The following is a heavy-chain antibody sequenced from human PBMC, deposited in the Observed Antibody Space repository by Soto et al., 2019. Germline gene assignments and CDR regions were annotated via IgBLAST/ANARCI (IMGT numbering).Heavy chain of an antibody. CDR1: GDTFTDYY. V-gene: IGHV1-46*01. J-gene: IGHJ4*02. CDR3: ARGGHVVVVTAALDF. D-gene: IGHD2-21*02. CDR2: VNPSGGHT. Sequence: QVQLVQSGAEVKKPGASVKVSCKASGDTFTDYYIHWVRQAPGQGLEWMGTVNPSGGHTTYAQHFLGRMTMTRDTSASTLYMELTSLTSEDTAVYYCARGGHVVVVTAALDFWGQGTLVTVSS.